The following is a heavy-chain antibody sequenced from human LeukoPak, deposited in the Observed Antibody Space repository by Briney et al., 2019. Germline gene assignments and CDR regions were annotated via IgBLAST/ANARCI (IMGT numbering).Heavy chain of an antibody. CDR3: VRHDYDTSWGLDWFFDL. Sequence: PSETLSLTCTVSGDSIRSYYWSWIRQSPGKGLEWIAYIYYNGRTDSNPSLKSRVTIPLDMSKNQLSLKLNSVTAADTAVYYCVRHDYDTSWGLDWFFDLWGRGTLVIVSS. V-gene: IGHV4-59*08. CDR1: GDSIRSYY. CDR2: IYYNGRT. D-gene: IGHD2-2*01. J-gene: IGHJ2*01.